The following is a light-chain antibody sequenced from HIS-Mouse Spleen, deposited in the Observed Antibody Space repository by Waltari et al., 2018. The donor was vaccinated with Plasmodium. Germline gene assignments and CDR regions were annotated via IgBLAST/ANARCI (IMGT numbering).Light chain of an antibody. J-gene: IGKJ4*01. Sequence: DIQLTQSPSFLSASVGDRVPITCRASQGISSYLAWYQQKPGKAPKLLIYAASTLQSGVPSSVSGSGSGTEFTLTISSLQPEDFAAYYCQQLNSYPLTFGGGTKVEIK. CDR3: QQLNSYPLT. CDR1: QGISSY. V-gene: IGKV1-9*01. CDR2: AAS.